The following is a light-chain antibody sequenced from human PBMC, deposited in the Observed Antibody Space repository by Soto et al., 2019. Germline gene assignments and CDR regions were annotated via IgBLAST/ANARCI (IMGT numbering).Light chain of an antibody. J-gene: IGLJ3*02. CDR3: SSYVSNSIVV. Sequence: QYALTQPASVSGSPGQSITISCTGTSSDVGDYDYVSWYQQHPGKAPKLMIYEVSQRLSGVSNRFSGSKSGYTASLTISGLQDEDEADYFCSSYVSNSIVVFGGGTKLTVL. CDR1: SSDVGDYDY. V-gene: IGLV2-14*01. CDR2: EVS.